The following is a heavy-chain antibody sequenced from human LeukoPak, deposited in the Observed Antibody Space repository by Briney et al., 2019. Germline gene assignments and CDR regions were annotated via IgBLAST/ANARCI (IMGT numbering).Heavy chain of an antibody. CDR1: GFTFSSYT. V-gene: IGHV3-23*01. CDR3: AKDLDYDFWSGYYDSWFDP. D-gene: IGHD3-3*01. J-gene: IGHJ5*02. Sequence: GGSLRLSCAASGFTFSSYTMSWVRQAPGKGLEWVSTITTSDGNTYYADSVKGRFTVSRDNSKNTLYLQMNSLRAEDTAVYYCAKDLDYDFWSGYYDSWFDPWGQGTLVTVSS. CDR2: ITTSDGNT.